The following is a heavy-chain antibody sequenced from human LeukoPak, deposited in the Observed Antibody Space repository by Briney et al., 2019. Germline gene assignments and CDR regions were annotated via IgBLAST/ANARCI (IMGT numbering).Heavy chain of an antibody. CDR2: IIPIFGTA. D-gene: IGHD3-22*01. CDR1: GGTFSSYA. CDR3: ARALVYDSSGYQPFDY. Sequence: GASVKVPCKASGGTFSSYAISWVRQAPGQGLEWMGGIIPIFGTANYAQKFQGRVTITTDESTSTAYMELSSLRSEGTAVYYCARALVYDSSGYQPFDYWGQGTLVTVSS. J-gene: IGHJ4*02. V-gene: IGHV1-69*05.